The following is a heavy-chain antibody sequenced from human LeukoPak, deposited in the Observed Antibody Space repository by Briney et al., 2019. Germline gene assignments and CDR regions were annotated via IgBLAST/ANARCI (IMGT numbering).Heavy chain of an antibody. CDR1: GGTFSSYA. CDR2: IIPILGIA. V-gene: IGHV1-69*04. CDR3: ARAFRTTPSYYYYYGMDV. J-gene: IGHJ6*02. Sequence: GASVKVSCKASGGTFSSYAISWVRQAPGQGLEWMGRIIPILGIANYAQKFQGRVTITAGKSTSTAYMELSSLRSEDTAVYYCARAFRTTPSYYYYYGMDVWGQGTTVTVSS. D-gene: IGHD4-11*01.